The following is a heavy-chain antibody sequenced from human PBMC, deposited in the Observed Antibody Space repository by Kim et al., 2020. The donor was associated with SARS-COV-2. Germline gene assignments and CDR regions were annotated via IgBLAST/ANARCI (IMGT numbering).Heavy chain of an antibody. D-gene: IGHD6-19*01. CDR1: GFTFSSYW. CDR2: IKQDGSEK. V-gene: IGHV3-7*01. J-gene: IGHJ5*02. Sequence: GGSLRLSCAASGFTFSSYWMSWVRQAPGKGLEWVANIKQDGSEKYYVDSVKGRFTISRDNAKNSLYLQMNSLRAEDTAVYYCAREIAVAGFQYNWFDPWGQGTLVTVSS. CDR3: AREIAVAGFQYNWFDP.